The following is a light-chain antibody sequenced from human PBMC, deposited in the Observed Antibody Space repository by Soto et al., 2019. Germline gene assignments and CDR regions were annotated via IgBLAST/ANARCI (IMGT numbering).Light chain of an antibody. Sequence: NFMLTQPHSVSESPGKTLSISCTRSSGSIANNYVQWYQQRPGSAPTTVIYENNQRLSGGPDRFSGSTDGSSNSASLTISVLQTEDAADYCCQSYDSDFVVFGGGTQLTVL. CDR2: ENN. J-gene: IGLJ2*01. CDR1: SGSIANNY. CDR3: QSYDSDFVV. V-gene: IGLV6-57*04.